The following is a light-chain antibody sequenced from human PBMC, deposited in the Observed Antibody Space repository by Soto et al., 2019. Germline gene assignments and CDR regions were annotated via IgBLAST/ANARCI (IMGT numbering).Light chain of an antibody. CDR3: NSYTGSGTYV. Sequence: QSALTQPPSVSGSPGQSVAISCTGTSSDVGSYNRVSWYQQPPGAAPKIMIYEVSNRPTGVPDRFSGSKSGNTASLSIFGLQAEDEADYYCNSYTGSGTYVFGTGTKVTVL. J-gene: IGLJ1*01. CDR1: SSDVGSYNR. V-gene: IGLV2-18*02. CDR2: EVS.